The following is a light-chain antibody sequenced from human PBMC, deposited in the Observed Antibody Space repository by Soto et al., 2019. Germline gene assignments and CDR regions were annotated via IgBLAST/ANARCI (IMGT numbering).Light chain of an antibody. V-gene: IGLV7-46*01. J-gene: IGLJ2*01. CDR2: DTS. CDR1: TGATTSGHY. Sequence: QTVVTQEPSLTVSPGGTVALTCGSSTGATTSGHYPYWIQQKPGQAPKTLIYDTSNKHSWTPARFSGSLLGGKAALTLSGAQPEDEADYYCLLFYDSFRVFGGGTQLTVL. CDR3: LLFYDSFRV.